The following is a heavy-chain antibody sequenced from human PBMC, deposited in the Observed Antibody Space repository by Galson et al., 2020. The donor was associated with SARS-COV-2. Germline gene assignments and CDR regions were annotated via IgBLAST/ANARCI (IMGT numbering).Heavy chain of an antibody. CDR3: ARIRTVPGYFDY. V-gene: IGHV2-70*17. Sequence: SGPTLVKPTQTLTLTCTFSGFSLSTSGMCVSWIRQPPGKALEWLARIDWDDDKFYSTSLKTRLIISKDTSKNQVVLTMTNMDPVDTATYYCARIRTVPGYFDYWGQGTLVTVSS. CDR1: GFSLSTSGMC. J-gene: IGHJ4*02. D-gene: IGHD2-2*01. CDR2: IDWDDDK.